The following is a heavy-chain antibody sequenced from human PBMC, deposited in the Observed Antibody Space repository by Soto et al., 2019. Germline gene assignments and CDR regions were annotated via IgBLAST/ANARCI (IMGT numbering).Heavy chain of an antibody. CDR2: ISGSGGST. CDR3: AKDQTGSVVTDAFDI. D-gene: IGHD2-15*01. V-gene: IGHV3-23*01. Sequence: PGGSLRLSCAASGFTFSSYAMSWVCQAPGKGLEWVSAISGSGGSTYYADSVKGRFTISRDNSKNTLYLQMNSLRAEDTAVYYCAKDQTGSVVTDAFDIWGQGTMVTVSS. J-gene: IGHJ3*02. CDR1: GFTFSSYA.